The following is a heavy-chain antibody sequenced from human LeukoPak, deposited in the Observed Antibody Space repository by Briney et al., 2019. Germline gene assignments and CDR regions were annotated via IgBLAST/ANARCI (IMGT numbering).Heavy chain of an antibody. J-gene: IGHJ4*02. CDR2: IYPGDSDT. V-gene: IGHV5-51*01. CDR3: ARRQGCSSTSCPPDS. Sequence: PGESLKISCRGSGYSFTTYWIGWVPQMPGKGLEWTGVIYPGDSDTRYSPSFQGQVTMSADKSIKTAYLQWSSLKASDTAMYYCARRQGCSSTSCPPDSWGQGTLVTVSS. CDR1: GYSFTTYW. D-gene: IGHD2-2*01.